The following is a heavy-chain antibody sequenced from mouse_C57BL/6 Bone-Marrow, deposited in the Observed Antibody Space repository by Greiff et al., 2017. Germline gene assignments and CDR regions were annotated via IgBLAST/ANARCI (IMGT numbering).Heavy chain of an antibody. Sequence: EVKLVESGGGLVQPGGSLKLSCAASGFTFSDYYMYWVRQTPEKRLEWVAYISNGGGSTYYPDTVKGRFTISRDNAKNTLYLQLSRLKSEDTAMYYCARGDYYGSSPDYWGQGTTLTVSS. J-gene: IGHJ2*01. CDR2: ISNGGGST. D-gene: IGHD1-1*01. CDR3: ARGDYYGSSPDY. V-gene: IGHV5-12*01. CDR1: GFTFSDYY.